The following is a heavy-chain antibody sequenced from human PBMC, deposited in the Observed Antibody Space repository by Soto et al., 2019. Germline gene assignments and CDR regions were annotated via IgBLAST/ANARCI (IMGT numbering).Heavy chain of an antibody. CDR2: MNAKSGDT. V-gene: IGHV1-8*01. CDR3: ARGNPFNYAGFDV. J-gene: IGHJ6*02. Sequence: QSHLEQSGADLKRPGASVKVSCKASGYTFSDFDINWLRPASGQGPEGMGWMNAKSGDTFFPQRFRGKFNMTWDTSLSTDYMEVGSLTSPDTAIYYCARGNPFNYAGFDVWGQGTTVAVSS. CDR1: GYTFSDFD. D-gene: IGHD3-16*01.